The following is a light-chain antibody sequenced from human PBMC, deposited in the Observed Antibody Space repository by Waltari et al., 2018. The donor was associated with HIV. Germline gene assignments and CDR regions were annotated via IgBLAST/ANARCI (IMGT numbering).Light chain of an antibody. CDR3: QSYDSSLSGSVV. Sequence: QSVLTQPPSVSGAPGPRVTIPCTGSSPNIGANYDVHWYQQFPGTAPKLLLSGNNDRPSGVPDRFSGSRSGTSASLAITGLQADDEADYYCQSYDSSLSGSVVFGGGTKLTVL. CDR1: SPNIGANYD. CDR2: GNN. J-gene: IGLJ2*01. V-gene: IGLV1-40*01.